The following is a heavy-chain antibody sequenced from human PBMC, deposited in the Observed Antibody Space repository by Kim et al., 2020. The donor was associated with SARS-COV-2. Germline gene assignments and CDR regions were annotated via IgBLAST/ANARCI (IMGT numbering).Heavy chain of an antibody. D-gene: IGHD2-21*01. CDR1: GFTFSGSA. J-gene: IGHJ3*02. V-gene: IGHV3-73*01. Sequence: GGSLRLSCAASGFTFSGSAMHWVRQASGKGLEWVGRIRSKANSYATAYAASVKGRFTIPMDDSKNTAYLQINSLKTEDAAVYYCTRGPPLVAGYWDAFDIWGQGTMVTVSS. CDR3: TRGPPLVAGYWDAFDI. CDR2: IRSKANSYAT.